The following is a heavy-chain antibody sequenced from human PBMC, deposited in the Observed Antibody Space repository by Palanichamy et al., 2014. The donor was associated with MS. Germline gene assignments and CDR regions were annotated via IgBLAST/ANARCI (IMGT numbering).Heavy chain of an antibody. J-gene: IGHJ6*02. CDR2: ISGSGANT. Sequence: EVQLVESGGALIQPGGSLRLSCAASGFTFGTYAMSWVRQAPGKGLEWVSAISGSGANTYYADSVKGRFTISRDNSKNTLYLQMNSLRAEDTAIFYCAKSDGHSYGYGSYVMDVWGQGTTVTVSS. CDR1: GFTFGTYA. V-gene: IGHV3-23*04. D-gene: IGHD5-18*01. CDR3: AKSDGHSYGYGSYVMDV.